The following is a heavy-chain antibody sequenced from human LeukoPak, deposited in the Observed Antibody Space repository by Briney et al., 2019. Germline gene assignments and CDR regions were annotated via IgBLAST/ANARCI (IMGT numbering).Heavy chain of an antibody. Sequence: GGSLRLSCAASGFTFSSYGMHWVRQAPGKGLEWVAFIRYDGSNKYYADSVKGRFTISRDNSKNTLYLQMNSLRAEDTAVYYCARDGLRGLSSGSYYIYWDYWGQGTLVTVSS. J-gene: IGHJ4*02. V-gene: IGHV3-30*02. CDR1: GFTFSSYG. D-gene: IGHD3-10*01. CDR3: ARDGLRGLSSGSYYIYWDY. CDR2: IRYDGSNK.